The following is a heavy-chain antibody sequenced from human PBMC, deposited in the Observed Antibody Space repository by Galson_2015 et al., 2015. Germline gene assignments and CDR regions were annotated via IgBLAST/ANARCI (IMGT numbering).Heavy chain of an antibody. CDR1: GGSINSGALY. CDR3: ATYSSSTNCFDP. Sequence: LSLTCTVSGGSINSGALYWTWIRQHPGKGLEWIGFIHHSGTTYYLPSLKSRVTISVDASRSQFSLNLSSVTAADTAVYYCATYSSSTNCFDPWGQGTLVTVSS. CDR2: IHHSGTT. V-gene: IGHV4-31*03. D-gene: IGHD6-13*01. J-gene: IGHJ5*02.